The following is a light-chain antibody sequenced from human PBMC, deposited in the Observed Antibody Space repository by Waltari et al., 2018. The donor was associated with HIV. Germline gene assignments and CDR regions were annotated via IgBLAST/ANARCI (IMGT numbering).Light chain of an antibody. CDR2: EVN. CDR3: NSYAGSNNWV. CDR1: SSDGGGSKY. J-gene: IGLJ3*02. Sequence: QSALTQPLSASGSPGQSVTITCTGTSSDGGGSKYVSWYQQHPGKAPKLMIYEVNKRPSGVPDRFSGSKSANTASLTVSGLQADDEADYYCNSYAGSNNWVFGGGTKLTVL. V-gene: IGLV2-8*01.